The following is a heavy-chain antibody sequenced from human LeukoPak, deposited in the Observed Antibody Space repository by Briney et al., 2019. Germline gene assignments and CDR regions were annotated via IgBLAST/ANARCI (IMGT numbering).Heavy chain of an antibody. CDR2: ISWNSGSI. CDR1: GFTFDDYA. V-gene: IGHV3-9*01. Sequence: AGGSLRLSCAASGFTFDDYAMHWVRQAPGKGLEWVSGISWNSGSIGYADSVKGRFTISRDNAKNSLYLQMNSLRAEDTAVYYCARDPESLDYYDSSGHYPGYWGQGTLVTVSS. CDR3: ARDPESLDYYDSSGHYPGY. J-gene: IGHJ4*02. D-gene: IGHD3-22*01.